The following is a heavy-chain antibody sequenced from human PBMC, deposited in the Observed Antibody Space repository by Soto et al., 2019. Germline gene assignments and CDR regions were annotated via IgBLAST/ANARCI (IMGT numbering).Heavy chain of an antibody. CDR1: GGSISSYY. J-gene: IGHJ6*02. V-gene: IGHV4-59*01. Sequence: QVQLQESGPGLVKPSETLSLTCTVSGGSISSYYWSWIRQPPGKGLEWIGYIYYSGSTNYNPSLKSRVTRSVATSKNQFSLKLSSVTAADTAVYYCARVRIYYCGMDVWGQGTTVTVSS. CDR3: ARVRIYYCGMDV. CDR2: IYYSGST.